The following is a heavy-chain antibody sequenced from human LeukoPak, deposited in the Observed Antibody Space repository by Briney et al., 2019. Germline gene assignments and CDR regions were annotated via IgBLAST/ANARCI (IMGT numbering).Heavy chain of an antibody. Sequence: SETLSLTCTVSGGSISSYYWSWIRQPPGKGLEWIGYIYYSGSTNYNPSLKSRVTISVDASKNQFSLKLSSVTAADTAVYYCARQSTMVRGLDYWGQGTLVTVSS. V-gene: IGHV4-59*08. CDR1: GGSISSYY. J-gene: IGHJ4*02. CDR2: IYYSGST. CDR3: ARQSTMVRGLDY. D-gene: IGHD3-10*01.